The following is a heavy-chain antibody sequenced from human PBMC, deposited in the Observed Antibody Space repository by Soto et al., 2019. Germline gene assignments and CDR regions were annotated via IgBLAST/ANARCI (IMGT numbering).Heavy chain of an antibody. CDR1: GGTFSSYA. Sequence: QVQLVQSGAEVKKPGSSVKVSCKASGGTFSSYAISWVRQAPGQGLEWMGGIIPIFCTPNYEHKFQGRVTITADESRSTAYMELSSVRSEDTAVYYCARDSRAAGSWFDPCGQGTLVTVSA. CDR3: ARDSRAAGSWFDP. D-gene: IGHD6-13*01. V-gene: IGHV1-69*12. CDR2: IIPIFCTP. J-gene: IGHJ5*02.